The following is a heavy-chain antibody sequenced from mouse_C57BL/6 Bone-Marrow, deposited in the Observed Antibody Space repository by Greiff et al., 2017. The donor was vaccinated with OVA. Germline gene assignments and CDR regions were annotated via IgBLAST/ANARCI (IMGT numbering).Heavy chain of an antibody. J-gene: IGHJ2*01. D-gene: IGHD2-5*01. CDR3: ARSYYSNRYYFDY. CDR2: IHPNSGST. V-gene: IGHV1-64*01. Sequence: QVQLQQPGAELVKPGASVKLSCKASGYTFTSYWMHWAKQRPGQGLEWIGMIHPNSGSTNYNEKFKSKATLTVDKSSSTAYMQLSSLTSEDSAVYYCARSYYSNRYYFDYWGQGTTLTVSS. CDR1: GYTFTSYW.